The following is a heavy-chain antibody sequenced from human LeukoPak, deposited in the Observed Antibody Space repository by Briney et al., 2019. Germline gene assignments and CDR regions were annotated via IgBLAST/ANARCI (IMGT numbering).Heavy chain of an antibody. CDR2: IIPIFGTA. J-gene: IGHJ4*02. D-gene: IGHD3-10*01. CDR1: GGTFSSYA. CDR3: ASQWLYGSEIYGY. Sequence: ASVKAPCKASGGTFSSYAISWVRQAPGQGLEWMGGIIPIFGTANYAQRFQGRVTITADESTSTAYMELSSLRSEDTAVYYCASQWLYGSEIYGYWGQGTLVTVSS. V-gene: IGHV1-69*13.